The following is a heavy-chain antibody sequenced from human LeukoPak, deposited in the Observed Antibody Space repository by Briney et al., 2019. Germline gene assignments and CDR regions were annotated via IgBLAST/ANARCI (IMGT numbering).Heavy chain of an antibody. Sequence: PGGSLRLSCVVSGFTFSTYAMYWVRQASGKGLEWVAIISHDGTGKYYAGSVKGRFTISRDNSKSTLYLQMNSLRIEDTAMYYCVRDQGSWGQGTLVTVSS. CDR2: ISHDGTGK. V-gene: IGHV3-30-3*01. J-gene: IGHJ5*02. CDR1: GFTFSTYA. CDR3: VRDQGS.